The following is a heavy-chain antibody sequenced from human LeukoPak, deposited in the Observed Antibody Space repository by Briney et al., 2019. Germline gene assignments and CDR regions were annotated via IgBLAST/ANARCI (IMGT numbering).Heavy chain of an antibody. J-gene: IGHJ6*03. CDR3: ARDQNDFWSGLYYYYYYMDV. Sequence: SETLSLTCTVSGGSISSYYWSWMRQPAGKGLEWIGRIYSSGSTNYNPSLKSRVTMSVDTSKNQFSLKLSSVTAADTAVYYCARDQNDFWSGLYYYYYYMDVWGKGTTVTVSS. V-gene: IGHV4-4*07. CDR2: IYSSGST. D-gene: IGHD3-3*01. CDR1: GGSISSYY.